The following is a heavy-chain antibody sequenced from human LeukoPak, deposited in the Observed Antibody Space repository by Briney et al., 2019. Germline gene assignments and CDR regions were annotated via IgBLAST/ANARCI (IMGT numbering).Heavy chain of an antibody. Sequence: ASVKVSCKASGYTFTGYYMHWLRQAPGQGLEWMGWINPNSGGTNYAQKFQGRVTMTRDTSISTAYMELSRLRSDDTAVYYCARVLGAYYYAQGDYWGQGTLVTVSS. D-gene: IGHD3-10*01. CDR1: GYTFTGYY. J-gene: IGHJ4*02. CDR3: ARVLGAYYYAQGDY. CDR2: INPNSGGT. V-gene: IGHV1-2*02.